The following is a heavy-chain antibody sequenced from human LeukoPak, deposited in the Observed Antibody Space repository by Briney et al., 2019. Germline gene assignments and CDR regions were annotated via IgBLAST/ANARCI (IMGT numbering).Heavy chain of an antibody. CDR3: ARDRSSYFDY. CDR2: IYYSGST. CDR1: GGSISSYY. D-gene: IGHD6-6*01. J-gene: IGHJ4*02. Sequence: SETLSLTCTVSGGSISSYYWSWIRQPPGKGLEWIGYIYYSGSTKYNPSLKSRVTMSLDTSNNHFSLKLSSVTAADTAVYYCARDRSSYFDYWGQGTLVTVSS. V-gene: IGHV4-59*01.